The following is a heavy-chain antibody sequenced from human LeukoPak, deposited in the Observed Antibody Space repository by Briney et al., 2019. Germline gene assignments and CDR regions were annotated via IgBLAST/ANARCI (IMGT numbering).Heavy chain of an antibody. D-gene: IGHD5-18*01. V-gene: IGHV4-39*07. CDR2: IYYSGST. CDR3: ARGGTAMVPLDY. J-gene: IGHJ4*02. CDR1: GGSISSSSYY. Sequence: SETLSLTCTVSGGSISSSSYYWGWIRQPPGKGLEWIGSIYYSGSTYYNPSLKSRVTISVDTSKNQFSLKLSSVTAADTAVYYCARGGTAMVPLDYWGQGTLVTVSS.